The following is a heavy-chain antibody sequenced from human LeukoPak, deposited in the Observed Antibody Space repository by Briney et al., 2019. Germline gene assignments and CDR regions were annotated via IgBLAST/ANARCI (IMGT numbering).Heavy chain of an antibody. CDR3: AKDLARRRYFDWLLFGDFDY. Sequence: PGGSLRLSCAASGFTFSSYAMSWVRQAPGKGLEWVSAISGSSGSTYYADSVKGRFTISRDNSKNTLYLQMNSLRAEDTAVYYCAKDLARRRYFDWLLFGDFDYWGQGTLVTVSS. D-gene: IGHD3-9*01. J-gene: IGHJ4*02. CDR1: GFTFSSYA. CDR2: ISGSSGST. V-gene: IGHV3-23*01.